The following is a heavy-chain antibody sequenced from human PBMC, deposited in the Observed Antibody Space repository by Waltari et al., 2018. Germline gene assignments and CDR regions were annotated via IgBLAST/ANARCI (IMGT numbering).Heavy chain of an antibody. CDR2: INHSGST. CDR3: ARQDAWSSSTSWGAFDI. D-gene: IGHD2-2*01. V-gene: IGHV4-34*01. Sequence: QVQLQQWGAGLLKPSETLSLNCAVYGGSFSGYYWSWIRQPPGKGLEWIGEINHSGSTNYNPSLKSRVTISVDTSKNQFSLKLSSVTAADTAVYYCARQDAWSSSTSWGAFDIWGQGTMVTVSS. CDR1: GGSFSGYY. J-gene: IGHJ3*02.